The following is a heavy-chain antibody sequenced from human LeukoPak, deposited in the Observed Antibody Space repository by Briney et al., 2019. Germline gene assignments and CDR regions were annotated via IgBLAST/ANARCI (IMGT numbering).Heavy chain of an antibody. Sequence: GGSLGLSCAASGFTFSSYGMHWVRQAPGKGLEWVAFIQYDGSNKYYADSVKGRFTISRDNSKNTLYLQMNSLRAEDTAVYYCARDEGGSSYIIWGQGTMVTVSS. CDR3: ARDEGGSSYII. CDR2: IQYDGSNK. J-gene: IGHJ3*02. D-gene: IGHD1-26*01. V-gene: IGHV3-30*02. CDR1: GFTFSSYG.